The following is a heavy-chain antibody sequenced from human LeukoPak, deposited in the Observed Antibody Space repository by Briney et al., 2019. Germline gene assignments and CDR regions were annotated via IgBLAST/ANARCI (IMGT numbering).Heavy chain of an antibody. V-gene: IGHV4-34*01. CDR1: GGSFSGYY. CDR2: INHSGST. CDR3: ARGSTPYQFLSAAAGPPLFEP. D-gene: IGHD6-13*01. J-gene: IGHJ5*02. Sequence: SETLSLTCAVYGGSFSGYYWSWIRQPPGKGLEWIGEINHSGSTNYNPSLKSRVTISVDTSKNQFSLKLSSVTAACTAVYYCARGSTPYQFLSAAAGPPLFEPWGQGTLVTVSS.